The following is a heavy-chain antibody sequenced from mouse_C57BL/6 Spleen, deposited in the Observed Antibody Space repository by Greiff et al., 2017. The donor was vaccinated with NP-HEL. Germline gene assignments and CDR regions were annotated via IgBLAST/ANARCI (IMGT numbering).Heavy chain of an antibody. CDR3: AGGTTPVVEDWFVY. V-gene: IGHV1-19*01. D-gene: IGHD1-1*01. J-gene: IGHJ3*01. Sequence: VQLQQSGPVLVKPGASVKMSCKASGYTFTDYYMNWVKQSHGKSLEWIGVINPYNGGTSYNQKFKGKATLTVDKSSSTAYMELNSLTSEDSAFYSCAGGTTPVVEDWFVYWGQGLLVTV. CDR2: INPYNGGT. CDR1: GYTFTDYY.